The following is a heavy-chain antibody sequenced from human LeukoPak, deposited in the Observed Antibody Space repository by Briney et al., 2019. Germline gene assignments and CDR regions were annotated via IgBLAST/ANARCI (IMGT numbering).Heavy chain of an antibody. CDR1: GYTLTELS. Sequence: EASVKVSCKVSGYTLTELSMHWVRQAPGKGLEWMGGFDPEDGETIYAQKFQGRVTMTEDTSTDTAYMELSSLRSEDTAVYYCATVNEISYPKITTPRGNWFDPWGQGTLVTVSS. D-gene: IGHD1-1*01. CDR2: FDPEDGET. J-gene: IGHJ5*02. V-gene: IGHV1-24*01. CDR3: ATVNEISYPKITTPRGNWFDP.